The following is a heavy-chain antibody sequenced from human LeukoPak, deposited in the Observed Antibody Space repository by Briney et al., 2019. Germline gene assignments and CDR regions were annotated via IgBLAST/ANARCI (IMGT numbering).Heavy chain of an antibody. CDR2: IWYDGSNK. J-gene: IGHJ4*02. Sequence: GRSLRLSCAAFGFTFSSYGMHWVSQAPGKGLEWEAVIWYDGSNKYYADSVKGRFTISRDNSKNTLYLQMNSLRAEDTAVYYCARNHIIYYDSSGYPGGYWGQGTLVTVSS. CDR3: ARNHIIYYDSSGYPGGY. D-gene: IGHD3-22*01. CDR1: GFTFSSYG. V-gene: IGHV3-33*01.